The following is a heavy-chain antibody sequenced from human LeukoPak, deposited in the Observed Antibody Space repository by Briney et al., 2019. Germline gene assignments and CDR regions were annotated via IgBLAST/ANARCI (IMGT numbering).Heavy chain of an antibody. D-gene: IGHD2-15*01. V-gene: IGHV1-46*03. J-gene: IGHJ3*02. CDR3: ARDSSVAGDAFDI. Sequence: ASVKVSSKASGYTFTSYYMHWVRQAPGQGLEWMGIINPSGGSTSYAQKFQGRVTMTRDTSTSTVYMELSSLRSEDTAVYYCARDSSVAGDAFDIWGQGTMVTVSS. CDR1: GYTFTSYY. CDR2: INPSGGST.